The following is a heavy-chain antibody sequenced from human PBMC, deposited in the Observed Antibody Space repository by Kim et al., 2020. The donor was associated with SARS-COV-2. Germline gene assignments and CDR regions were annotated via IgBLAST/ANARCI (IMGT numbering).Heavy chain of an antibody. J-gene: IGHJ4*02. CDR3: ARHLVVPSAWTYYFDY. CDR2: IIPIFGTA. CDR1: GGTFSSYA. V-gene: IGHV1-69*13. Sequence: SVKVSCKASGGTFSSYAIHWVRQAPGQGLEWMGGIIPIFGTANYAQKFQGRVTITADESTSTAYLELSSLRSEDTAVYYCARHLVVPSAWTYYFDYWGQGALLTVSS. D-gene: IGHD2-2*01.